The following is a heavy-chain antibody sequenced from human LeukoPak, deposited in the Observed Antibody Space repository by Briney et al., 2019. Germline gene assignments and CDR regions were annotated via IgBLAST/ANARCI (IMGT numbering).Heavy chain of an antibody. CDR3: VRDRDATPDDVRDY. D-gene: IGHD2-21*02. CDR1: GYTFTSYG. V-gene: IGHV1-18*01. Sequence: ASVKVSCKASGYTFTSYGISWVRQAPGHGLKWMGWISPFNGKTRFAEEFQDRLTLTTDTPTRTAYVVLRSLRSDDTAVYYCVRDRDATPDDVRDYWGQGSLVTVSS. J-gene: IGHJ4*02. CDR2: ISPFNGKT.